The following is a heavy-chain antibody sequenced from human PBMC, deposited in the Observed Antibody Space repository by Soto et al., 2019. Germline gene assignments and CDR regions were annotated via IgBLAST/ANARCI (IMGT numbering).Heavy chain of an antibody. J-gene: IGHJ5*02. D-gene: IGHD3-3*01. CDR2: FDPEDGET. V-gene: IGHV1-24*01. CDR3: AIFTYYDFWSGSSNWFDP. Sequence: ASVTVSCKVSGYTLNELSIHWVRQAPGKGLEWMGGFDPEDGETIYAQKFQGRVTMTEDTSTDTAYMELSSLRSEDTAVYYCAIFTYYDFWSGSSNWFDPWGQGTLVTVSS. CDR1: GYTLNELS.